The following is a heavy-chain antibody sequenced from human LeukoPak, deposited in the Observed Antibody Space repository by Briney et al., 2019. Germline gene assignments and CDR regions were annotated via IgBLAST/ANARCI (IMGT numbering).Heavy chain of an antibody. CDR2: INHSGST. D-gene: IGHD2-2*01. Sequence: SETLSLTCAGYGGSFSYYYWSWIRQPPGKGLEWIGEINHSGSTNYNPSLKSRVTISVDTSKNQFSLKLSSVTAADTAVYYCARSTAFDSWGQGTMVTVSS. J-gene: IGHJ3*02. CDR3: ARSTAFDS. CDR1: GGSFSYYY. V-gene: IGHV4-34*01.